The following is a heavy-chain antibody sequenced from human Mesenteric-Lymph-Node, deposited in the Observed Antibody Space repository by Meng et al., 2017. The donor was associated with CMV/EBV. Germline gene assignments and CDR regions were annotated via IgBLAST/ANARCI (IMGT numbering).Heavy chain of an antibody. V-gene: IGHV4-39*01. D-gene: IGHD1-26*01. Sequence: VSCGSISSSSYYWGWIRQPPGKGLEWIGSIYYSGSTYYNPSLKSRVTISVDTSKNQFSLKLSSVTAADTAVYYCARQYGGSSTYFDYWGQGTLVTVSS. CDR3: ARQYGGSSTYFDY. CDR1: CGSISSSSYY. CDR2: IYYSGST. J-gene: IGHJ4*02.